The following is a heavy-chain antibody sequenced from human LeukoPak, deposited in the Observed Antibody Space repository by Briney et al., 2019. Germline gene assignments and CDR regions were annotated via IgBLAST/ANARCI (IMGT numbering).Heavy chain of an antibody. CDR3: ARHIDWKFDY. Sequence: PGGSLRLSCAASGFTFSSYWMTWVRQAPGKGLQWVANIKQDGSDKYYVDSVKGRFTVSKDNAKNSLHLQMNSLRAEDTAVYYCARHIDWKFDYWGQGTLVTVSS. D-gene: IGHD1-1*01. CDR2: IKQDGSDK. V-gene: IGHV3-7*01. CDR1: GFTFSSYW. J-gene: IGHJ4*02.